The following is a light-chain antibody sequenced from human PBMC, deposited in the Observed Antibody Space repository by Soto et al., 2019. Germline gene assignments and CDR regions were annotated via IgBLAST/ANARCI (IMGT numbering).Light chain of an antibody. CDR3: QSYDSSLTALV. V-gene: IGLV1-40*01. Sequence: QSVLTQPSSVSGAPGRRVTISCTGSSSNIGAPYGVHWYQQLPGTAPKVLIYGNNNRPSGVPDRFSGSQSGTSASLAITGLQAEDESDYYCQSYDSSLTALVFGGGTKLTVL. J-gene: IGLJ2*01. CDR2: GNN. CDR1: SSNIGAPYG.